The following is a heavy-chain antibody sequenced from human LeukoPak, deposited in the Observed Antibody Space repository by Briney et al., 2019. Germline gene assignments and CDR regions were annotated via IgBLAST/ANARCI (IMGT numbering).Heavy chain of an antibody. J-gene: IGHJ6*03. CDR3: ARGRGYSYGYSYYMDV. Sequence: GGSLRLSCAASGFTVSSNYMCWVRQAPGKGLEWVSVIYSGGSTYYADSVKGRFTISRDNSKNTLYLQMNSLRAEDTAVYYCARGRGYSYGYSYYMDVWGKGTTVTVSS. CDR1: GFTVSSNY. CDR2: IYSGGST. V-gene: IGHV3-53*01. D-gene: IGHD5-18*01.